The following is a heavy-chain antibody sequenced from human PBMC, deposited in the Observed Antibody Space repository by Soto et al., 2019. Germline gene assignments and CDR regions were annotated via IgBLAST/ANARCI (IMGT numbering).Heavy chain of an antibody. CDR3: ARDGANDYGDFRY. J-gene: IGHJ4*02. CDR1: GFTFSNYA. D-gene: IGHD4-17*01. V-gene: IGHV3-30-3*01. Sequence: QVQLVESGGGVVQPGRSLRLSCAASGFTFSNYAMHWVRQAPGKGLEWVAVISYDGSNKYYADSVRGRFTISRDNSKNTLYLQMNSLILEDTAVYYCARDGANDYGDFRYWGQGTLVTVSS. CDR2: ISYDGSNK.